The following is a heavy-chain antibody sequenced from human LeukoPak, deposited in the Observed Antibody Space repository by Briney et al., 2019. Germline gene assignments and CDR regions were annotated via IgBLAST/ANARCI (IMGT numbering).Heavy chain of an antibody. CDR1: EFTFSSFE. CDR3: VRGGYYFDY. J-gene: IGHJ4*02. Sequence: GGSLRLSCAASEFTFSSFEMNWVRQAPGKGLEWVSKISDSGGTIYYADSVKGRFTIFRDNAENSLYLQMSSLRAEDTAVYYCVRGGYYFDYWGQGTLVTVSS. CDR2: ISDSGGTI. V-gene: IGHV3-48*03.